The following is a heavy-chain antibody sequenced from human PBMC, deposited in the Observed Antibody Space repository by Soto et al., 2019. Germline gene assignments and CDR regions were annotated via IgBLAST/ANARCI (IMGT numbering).Heavy chain of an antibody. J-gene: IGHJ6*02. CDR3: ASEYCSGGSCYYYGMDV. Sequence: PGGSLRLSCAASGFTFSSYGMHWVRQAPGKGLEWVAVIWYDGSNKYYADSVKGRFTISRDNSKNTLYLQMNSLRAEDTAVYYCASEYCSGGSCYYYGMDVCGQGTTVTVSS. D-gene: IGHD2-15*01. V-gene: IGHV3-33*01. CDR2: IWYDGSNK. CDR1: GFTFSSYG.